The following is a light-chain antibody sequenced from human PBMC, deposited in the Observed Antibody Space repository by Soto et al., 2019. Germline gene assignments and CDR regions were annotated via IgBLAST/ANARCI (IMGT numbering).Light chain of an antibody. CDR3: SSSTISSYI. J-gene: IGLJ1*01. V-gene: IGLV2-14*01. CDR2: EVS. CDR1: SSDVDFYNF. Sequence: SALTQPASVSGSAGQSITISCTGTSSDVDFYNFVSWYQQHPGKAPKLMIYEVSNRSSGVSSRFSGSESGNTASLTISGLRAEDEADYYCSSSTISSYIFGTGTKSPS.